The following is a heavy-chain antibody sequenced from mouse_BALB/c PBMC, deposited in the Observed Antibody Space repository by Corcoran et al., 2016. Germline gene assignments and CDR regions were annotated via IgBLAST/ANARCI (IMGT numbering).Heavy chain of an antibody. CDR2: IYPGSGST. CDR3: ARDGDGYWFAY. Sequence: QVQLQQPGAELVKPGTSVKLSCKASGYNFTSYWINWVKLRPGQGLGWIGDIYPGSGSTNYNEKFKSKATLTVDTSSSTAYMQLSSLASEDSALYYCARDGDGYWFAYWGQGTLVTVSA. D-gene: IGHD2-3*01. CDR1: GYNFTSYW. V-gene: IGHV1-55*01. J-gene: IGHJ3*01.